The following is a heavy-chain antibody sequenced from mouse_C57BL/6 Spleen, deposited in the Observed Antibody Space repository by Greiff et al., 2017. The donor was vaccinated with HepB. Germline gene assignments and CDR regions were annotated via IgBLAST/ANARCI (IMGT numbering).Heavy chain of an antibody. Sequence: VQLQQSGPELVKPGASVKISCKASGYSFTGYYMNWVKQSPEKSLEWIGEINPSTGGTTYNQKFKAKATLTVDKSSSTAYMQLKSPTSEDSAVYYCARDYYYGSSYENYFDYWGQGTTLTVSS. CDR2: INPSTGGT. D-gene: IGHD1-1*01. J-gene: IGHJ2*01. V-gene: IGHV1-42*01. CDR3: ARDYYYGSSYENYFDY. CDR1: GYSFTGYY.